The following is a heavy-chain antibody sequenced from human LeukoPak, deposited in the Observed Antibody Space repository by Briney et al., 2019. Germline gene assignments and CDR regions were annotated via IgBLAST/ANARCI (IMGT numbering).Heavy chain of an antibody. Sequence: PGRSLRLSCAASGFTFDDYAMPWVRQAPGKGLEWVSGISWNSGSIGYADSVKGRFTISRDNSKNTLYLQMNSLRPEDTAVYYCVRDRGNPSGWYGGDYWGQGTLVTVS. J-gene: IGHJ4*02. CDR2: ISWNSGSI. CDR3: VRDRGNPSGWYGGDY. V-gene: IGHV3-9*01. CDR1: GFTFDDYA. D-gene: IGHD6-19*01.